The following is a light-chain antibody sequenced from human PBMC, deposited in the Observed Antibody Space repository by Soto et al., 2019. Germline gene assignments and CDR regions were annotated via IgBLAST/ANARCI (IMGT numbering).Light chain of an antibody. CDR1: SSDVGGYNY. Sequence: QSVLTQPASVSGSPGQSITISCTGTSSDVGGYNYVSWYQQHPGKAPKLMSYDVRNRPTGVSNRFYGSKSGNTASLTISGLQAEDEADYYCSSYTSSSTLVFGGGTKLTVL. V-gene: IGLV2-14*01. J-gene: IGLJ2*01. CDR3: SSYTSSSTLV. CDR2: DVR.